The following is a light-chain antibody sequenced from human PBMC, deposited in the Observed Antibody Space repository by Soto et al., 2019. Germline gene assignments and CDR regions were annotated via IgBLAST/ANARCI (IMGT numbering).Light chain of an antibody. CDR3: QQYNGYSGYT. J-gene: IGKJ2*01. V-gene: IGKV1-5*01. CDR1: QSISSW. Sequence: DIQMTQSPSTLSASVGDRVTITCRASQSISSWLDWYQQKPGNAPKLLIYDASSLQSGVPSRFSGSGSGTEFTLTISTLQPDDFATYYCQQYNGYSGYTFGQGTKLEIK. CDR2: DAS.